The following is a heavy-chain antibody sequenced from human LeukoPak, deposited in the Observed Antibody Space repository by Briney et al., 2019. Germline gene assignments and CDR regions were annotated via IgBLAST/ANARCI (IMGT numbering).Heavy chain of an antibody. CDR3: ARDRPGDV. J-gene: IGHJ6*04. Sequence: GGSLRLSCAASGFTFSNNWMSWVRQAPGKGLEWVANIKQDGSEKYYVDSVKGRFTISRDNAKNSLYLQMSSLRAEDTAVYYCARDRPGDVWGEGTTVTVSS. CDR2: IKQDGSEK. CDR1: GFTFSNNW. V-gene: IGHV3-7*01.